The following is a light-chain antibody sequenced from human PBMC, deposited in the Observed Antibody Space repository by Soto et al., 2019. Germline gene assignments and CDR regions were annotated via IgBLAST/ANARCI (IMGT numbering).Light chain of an antibody. J-gene: IGKJ2*01. Sequence: DIQMTQSPSSLSASVGDRVTITCRASQSISSYLNWYQQKPGKAPKLLSYAASSLQSGVPSRFSGSGSGTDFTLTISSLQPEDFAAYFCQQSYRSPYTFGQGTKVDIK. V-gene: IGKV1-39*01. CDR1: QSISSY. CDR3: QQSYRSPYT. CDR2: AAS.